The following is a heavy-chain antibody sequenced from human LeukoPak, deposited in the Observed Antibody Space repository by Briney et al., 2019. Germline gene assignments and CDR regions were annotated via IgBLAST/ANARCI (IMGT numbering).Heavy chain of an antibody. CDR1: GFTFSTYV. J-gene: IGHJ4*02. Sequence: GGSLRLSCVASGFTFSTYVMKWVRQAPGKGLEWVSSISSSSTYIYAADSVKGRFTISRDNSKKTLFLQMNSLRAEDTAVYYCAKEPGEGAGSYYNYWGQGTLVTVSS. CDR3: AKEPGEGAGSYYNY. CDR2: ISSSSTYI. V-gene: IGHV3-21*04. D-gene: IGHD3-10*01.